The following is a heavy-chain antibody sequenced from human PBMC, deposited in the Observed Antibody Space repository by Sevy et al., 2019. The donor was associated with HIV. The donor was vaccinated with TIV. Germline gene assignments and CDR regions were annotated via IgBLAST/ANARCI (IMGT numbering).Heavy chain of an antibody. Sequence: GGSLRLSCAASGFTFDDYAMHWVRQAPGKGLEWVSGISWNSGSIGYADSVKGRFTISRDNAKNSLYLQMNSLRAEDTVLYYCAKDSCLNSRYYDSSGYLDSCYYGMDVWGQGTTVTVSS. CDR3: AKDSCLNSRYYDSSGYLDSCYYGMDV. CDR2: ISWNSGSI. V-gene: IGHV3-9*01. J-gene: IGHJ6*02. D-gene: IGHD3-22*01. CDR1: GFTFDDYA.